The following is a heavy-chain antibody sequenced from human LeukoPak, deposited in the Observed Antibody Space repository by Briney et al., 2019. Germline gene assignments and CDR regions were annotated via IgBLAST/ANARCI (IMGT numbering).Heavy chain of an antibody. D-gene: IGHD2-15*01. CDR1: GGSISSSGYY. J-gene: IGHJ4*02. V-gene: IGHV4-39*01. CDR3: ARHFCSGGSCHTYDY. Sequence: PSETLSLTCTVSGGSISSSGYYWGWIRQPPGEGLEWIASFYYSGSTFYSPSLKSRVTISFDTSKNQFSLNLISVTAADTAVYYCARHFCSGGSCHTYDYWGQGTLVAVSS. CDR2: FYYSGST.